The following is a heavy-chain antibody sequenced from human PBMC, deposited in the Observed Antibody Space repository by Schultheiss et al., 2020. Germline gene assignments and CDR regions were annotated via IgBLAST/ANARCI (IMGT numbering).Heavy chain of an antibody. CDR2: IGTAGDT. Sequence: ESLKISCAASGFTFSSYDMHWVRQATGKGLEWVSAIGTAGDTYYPGSVKGRFTISRENAKNSLYLQMNSLRAGDTAVYYCARVDFLWASVDVWGKGTTVTVSS. V-gene: IGHV3-13*01. CDR3: ARVDFLWASVDV. J-gene: IGHJ6*04. D-gene: IGHD2-21*01. CDR1: GFTFSSYD.